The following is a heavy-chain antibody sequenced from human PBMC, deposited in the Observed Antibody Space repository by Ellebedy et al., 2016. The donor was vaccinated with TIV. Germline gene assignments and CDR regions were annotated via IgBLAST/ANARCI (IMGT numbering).Heavy chain of an antibody. CDR3: ARDPLYSSSSLYYYYYMDV. Sequence: GESLKISXAASGFTFSSYSMNWVRQAPGKGLEWVSSISSSSSYIYYADSVKGRFTISRDNSKNTLYLQMNSLRAEDTAVYYCARDPLYSSSSLYYYYYMDVWGKGTTVTVSS. J-gene: IGHJ6*03. CDR1: GFTFSSYS. CDR2: ISSSSSYI. V-gene: IGHV3-21*01. D-gene: IGHD6-6*01.